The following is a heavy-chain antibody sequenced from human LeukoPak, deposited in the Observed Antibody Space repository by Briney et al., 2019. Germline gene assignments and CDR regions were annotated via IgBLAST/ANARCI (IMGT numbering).Heavy chain of an antibody. CDR2: ISGSGGST. CDR1: GFTFSSYA. CDR3: AKRGGRDYDILTASY. J-gene: IGHJ4*02. Sequence: PGGSLRLSCAASGFTFSSYAMSWVRQAPGKGLEWVSAISGSGGSTYYADSVKGRFTISRDSSKNTLYLQMNSLRAEDTAVYYCAKRGGRDYDILTASYWGQGTLVTVSS. D-gene: IGHD3-9*01. V-gene: IGHV3-23*01.